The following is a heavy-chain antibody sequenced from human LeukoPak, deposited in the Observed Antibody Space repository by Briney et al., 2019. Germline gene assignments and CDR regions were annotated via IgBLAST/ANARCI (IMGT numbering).Heavy chain of an antibody. J-gene: IGHJ4*02. CDR1: GGSISSGDYY. CDR3: ARCDSSGYRYYFDY. D-gene: IGHD3-22*01. Sequence: SETLSLTCTVSGGSISSGDYYWNWIRQPAGKGLEWIGRIYASGNTNYNPSLKSRVTMSVDTSKNQFSLKLSSVTAADTAVYYCARCDSSGYRYYFDYWGQGTLVTVSS. CDR2: IYASGNT. V-gene: IGHV4-61*02.